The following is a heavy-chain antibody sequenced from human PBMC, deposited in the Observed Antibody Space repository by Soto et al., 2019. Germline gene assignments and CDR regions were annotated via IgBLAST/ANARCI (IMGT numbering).Heavy chain of an antibody. CDR3: AKNYCSGGSCYEMGWFDP. CDR1: GFTFSSYG. D-gene: IGHD2-15*01. J-gene: IGHJ5*02. V-gene: IGHV3-30*18. Sequence: QVPLVESGGGVVQPGRSLRLSCAASGFTFSSYGMHWVRQAPGKGLEWVAVISYDGSNKYYADSVKGRFTISRDNSKNTLYLQMNSLRAEDTAVYYCAKNYCSGGSCYEMGWFDPWGQGTLVTVSS. CDR2: ISYDGSNK.